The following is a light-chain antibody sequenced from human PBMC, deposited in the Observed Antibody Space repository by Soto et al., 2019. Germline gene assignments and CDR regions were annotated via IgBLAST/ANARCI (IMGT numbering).Light chain of an antibody. CDR3: QQYGSSPELT. J-gene: IGKJ4*01. CDR2: GAS. Sequence: EVVLTQSPGTLSLSPGERATLSCRASQSGSTIYLAWYQQKAGQAPRLLIYGASRRAAGIPDRFSGSGSGTDFTLTITRLEPEDFAVYYCQQYGSSPELTFGGGTKVEIK. V-gene: IGKV3-20*01. CDR1: QSGSTIY.